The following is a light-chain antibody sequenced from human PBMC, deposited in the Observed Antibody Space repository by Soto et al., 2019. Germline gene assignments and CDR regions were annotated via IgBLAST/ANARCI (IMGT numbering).Light chain of an antibody. CDR1: SSDVGGHKY. CDR3: SSYTSTTTSVV. CDR2: EVS. V-gene: IGLV2-14*01. J-gene: IGLJ2*01. Sequence: QSVLTQPASVSGSPGQSITISCTGTSSDVGGHKYVSWYQQHPDKAPKVLIFEVSSRPSGISNRFSGSKSGNTASLTISGLQAEDEADYYCSSYTSTTTSVVLGGGTK.